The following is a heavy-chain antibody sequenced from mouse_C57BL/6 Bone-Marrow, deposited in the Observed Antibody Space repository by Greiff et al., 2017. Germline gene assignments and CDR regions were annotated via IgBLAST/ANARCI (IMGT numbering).Heavy chain of an antibody. J-gene: IGHJ3*01. CDR2: INPNNGGT. V-gene: IGHV1-18*01. CDR1: GYTFTDYN. D-gene: IGHD4-1*01. CDR3: ARMGTGTGFAY. Sequence: VQLKQSGPELVKPGASVKIPCKASGYTFTDYNMDWVKQSHGKSLEWIGDINPNNGGTIHNQKFKGMATLTVDKSSSTAYMERRSLTSEDTAVYYCARMGTGTGFAYWGQGTLVTVSA.